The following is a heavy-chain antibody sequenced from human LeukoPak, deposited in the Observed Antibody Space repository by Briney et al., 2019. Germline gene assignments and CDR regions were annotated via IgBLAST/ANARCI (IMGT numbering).Heavy chain of an antibody. D-gene: IGHD3-10*01. V-gene: IGHV4-59*01. CDR3: ARVPYYYGSGSYLSPQYYMDV. J-gene: IGHJ6*03. CDR2: IYYSGST. Sequence: SETLSLTCTVSGGSISSCYWSWIRQPPGKGLEWIGYIYYSGSTNYNPSLKSRVTISVDTSKNQFSLKLSSVTAADTAVYYCARVPYYYGSGSYLSPQYYMDVWGKGTTVTVSS. CDR1: GGSISSCY.